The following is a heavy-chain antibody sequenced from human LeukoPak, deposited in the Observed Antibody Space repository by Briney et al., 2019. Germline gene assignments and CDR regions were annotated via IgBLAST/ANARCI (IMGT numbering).Heavy chain of an antibody. CDR1: GYTFTGYY. V-gene: IGHV1-2*02. J-gene: IGHJ6*03. D-gene: IGHD2-2*01. Sequence: ASVKVSCKASGYTFTGYYLHWVRQAPGQGLEWMGWINTNSGDTNYAQKFQGRVTMTRDTSISTAYMELSRLRSDDTAVYYCARGGGLLSYYYYMDAWGKGTTVTISS. CDR2: INTNSGDT. CDR3: ARGGGLLSYYYYMDA.